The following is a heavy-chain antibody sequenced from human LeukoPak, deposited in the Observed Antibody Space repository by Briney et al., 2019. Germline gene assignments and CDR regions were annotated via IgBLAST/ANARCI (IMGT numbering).Heavy chain of an antibody. J-gene: IGHJ4*02. CDR1: GGSISSSSYY. CDR2: IYYSGST. V-gene: IGHV4-39*07. Sequence: SETLSLTCTVSGGSISSSSYYCCWIRQPPGKGLEWIGSIYYSGSTYYNPSLKSRVTIAVDTSKNQFSLKLSSVTAADTAVYYCARDPRGAAGTGYWGEGTLVSVSS. D-gene: IGHD6-13*01. CDR3: ARDPRGAAGTGY.